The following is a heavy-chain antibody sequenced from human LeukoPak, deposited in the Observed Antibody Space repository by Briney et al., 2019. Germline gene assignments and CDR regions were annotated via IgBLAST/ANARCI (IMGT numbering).Heavy chain of an antibody. CDR2: IYYSGST. J-gene: IGHJ5*02. V-gene: IGHV4-59*01. CDR1: GGSISSYY. CDR3: ARETSYYGSGSYYRVNWFDP. Sequence: SETLSLTCTVSGGSISSYYWSWIRQPPGKGLEWIGYIYYSGSTNYNPSLKSRATISVDTSKNQFSLKLSSVTAADTAVYYCARETSYYGSGSYYRVNWFDPWGQGTLVTVSS. D-gene: IGHD3-10*01.